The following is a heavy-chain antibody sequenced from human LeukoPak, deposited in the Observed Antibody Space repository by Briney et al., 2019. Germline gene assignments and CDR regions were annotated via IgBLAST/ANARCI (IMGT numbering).Heavy chain of an antibody. V-gene: IGHV4-4*07. CDR2: IYTSGST. J-gene: IGHJ4*02. Sequence: SETLSLTCTVSGGSISSYYWSWIRQPAGKGLERIGRIYTSGSTNYNPSLKSRVTMSVDTSKNQFSLKLSSVTAADTAVYYCARDTAYCGGDCYYDYFDYWGQGTLVTVSS. CDR1: GGSISSYY. CDR3: ARDTAYCGGDCYYDYFDY. D-gene: IGHD2-21*02.